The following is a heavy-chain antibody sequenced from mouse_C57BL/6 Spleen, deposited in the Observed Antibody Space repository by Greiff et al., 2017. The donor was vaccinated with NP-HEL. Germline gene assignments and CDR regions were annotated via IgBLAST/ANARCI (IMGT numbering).Heavy chain of an antibody. CDR1: GFTFSSYA. CDR3: ARGGLGLAWFAY. Sequence: EVKLMESGGGLVKPGGSLKLSCAASGFTFSSYAMSWVRQTPEKRLEWVATISDGGSYTYYPDNVKGRFTISRDNAKNNLYLQMSHLKSEDTAMYYCARGGLGLAWFAYWGQGTLVTVSA. CDR2: ISDGGSYT. J-gene: IGHJ3*01. V-gene: IGHV5-4*03. D-gene: IGHD4-1*01.